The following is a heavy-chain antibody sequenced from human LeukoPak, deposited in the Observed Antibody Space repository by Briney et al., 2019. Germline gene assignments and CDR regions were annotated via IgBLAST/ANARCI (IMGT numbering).Heavy chain of an antibody. V-gene: IGHV4-59*01. D-gene: IGHD6-13*01. CDR1: GGSISSYY. CDR2: IYYSGST. Sequence: SETLSLTCTVSGGSISSYYWSWIRQPPWKGLEWIGYIYYSGSTNYNPSLKSRVTISVDTSKNQFSLRLSSVTAADTAVYYCARFTNTHAGLYYFDYWGQGTLVTVSS. CDR3: ARFTNTHAGLYYFDY. J-gene: IGHJ4*02.